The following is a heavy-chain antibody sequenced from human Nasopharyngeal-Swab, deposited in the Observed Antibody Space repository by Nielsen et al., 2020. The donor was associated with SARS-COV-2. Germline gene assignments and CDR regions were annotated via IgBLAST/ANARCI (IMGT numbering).Heavy chain of an antibody. CDR3: ARRAYSSWGNWFDP. Sequence: SETLSLTCTVSGDSISSSSYYWGWIRQPPGQGLEWIGTIYYSGSTYYNPSLKSRVTISVDTSKNQFSLKLTSVTPTDTAMYYCARRAYSSWGNWFDPWGQGTLVTVSS. D-gene: IGHD6-19*01. CDR2: IYYSGST. V-gene: IGHV4-39*01. CDR1: GDSISSSSYY. J-gene: IGHJ5*02.